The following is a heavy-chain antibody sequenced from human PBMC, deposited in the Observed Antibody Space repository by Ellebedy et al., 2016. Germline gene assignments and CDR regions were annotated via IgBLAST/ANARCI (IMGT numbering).Heavy chain of an antibody. CDR2: ISWNSGSI. V-gene: IGHV3-9*01. D-gene: IGHD3-10*01. Sequence: GGSLRLXXAASGFTFDDYAMHWVRQAPGKGLEWVSGISWNSGSIGYADSVKGRFTISRDNAKNSLYLQMNSLRAEDTALYYCAKPSVPAVGQTLLTSGYYMDVWGKGTTVTVSS. CDR1: GFTFDDYA. CDR3: AKPSVPAVGQTLLTSGYYMDV. J-gene: IGHJ6*03.